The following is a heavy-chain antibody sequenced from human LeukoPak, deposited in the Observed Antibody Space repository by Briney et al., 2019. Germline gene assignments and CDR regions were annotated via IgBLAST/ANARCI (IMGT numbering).Heavy chain of an antibody. CDR1: GFTFSSYA. V-gene: IGHV3-23*01. D-gene: IGHD3-10*01. Sequence: PGGSLRLSCAASGFTFSSYAMSWVRQAPGKGLEWVSAISGSGGSTYYADSVKGRFTTSRDNSKNTLYLQMNSLRAGDTAVYYCAKEIGGSGNNRDYWGQGTLVTVSS. CDR2: ISGSGGST. CDR3: AKEIGGSGNNRDY. J-gene: IGHJ4*02.